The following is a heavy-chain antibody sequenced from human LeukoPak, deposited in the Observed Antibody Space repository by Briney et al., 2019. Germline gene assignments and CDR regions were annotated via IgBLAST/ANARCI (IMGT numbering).Heavy chain of an antibody. CDR3: ARGDYSSSSNHFDY. Sequence: SETLSLTCTVSGGSITSSSYYWGWIRQPPGKGLEWIGSIYYSGSTYYNPSLKSRVTISVDTSKNQFSLKLSSVTAADTAVYYCARGDYSSSSNHFDYWGQGTLVTVSS. J-gene: IGHJ4*02. CDR2: IYYSGST. V-gene: IGHV4-39*07. D-gene: IGHD6-6*01. CDR1: GGSITSSSYY.